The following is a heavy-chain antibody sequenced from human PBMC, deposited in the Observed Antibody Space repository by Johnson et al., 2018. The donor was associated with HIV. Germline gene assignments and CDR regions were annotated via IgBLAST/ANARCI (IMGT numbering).Heavy chain of an antibody. V-gene: IGHV3-66*03. CDR3: AKPLVGATRDDAFDV. D-gene: IGHD1-26*01. CDR2: INSDGSTT. CDR1: GFTVSSNY. J-gene: IGHJ3*01. Sequence: VQLVESGGGLIQPGGSLRLSCAASGFTVSSNYMSWVRQAPGKGLEWVSRINSDGSTTSYADSVKGRFTISRDNAKNTLYLQMNSLSAEDTAVYYCAKPLVGATRDDAFDVWGQGTMVTVSS.